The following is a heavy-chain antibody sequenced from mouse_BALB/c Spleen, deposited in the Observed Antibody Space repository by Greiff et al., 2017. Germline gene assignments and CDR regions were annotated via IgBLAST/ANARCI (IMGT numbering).Heavy chain of an antibody. D-gene: IGHD1-1*01. CDR1: GFTFSSYG. CDR2: INSNGGST. Sequence: EVKLVESGGGLVQPGGSLKLSCAASGFTFSSYGMSWVRQTPDKRLELVATINSNGGSTYYPDSVKGRITISRDNAKNTLYLQMSSLKSEDTAMYYCARDSYGSSFFYAMDYWGQGTSVTVSS. J-gene: IGHJ4*01. CDR3: ARDSYGSSFFYAMDY. V-gene: IGHV5-6-3*01.